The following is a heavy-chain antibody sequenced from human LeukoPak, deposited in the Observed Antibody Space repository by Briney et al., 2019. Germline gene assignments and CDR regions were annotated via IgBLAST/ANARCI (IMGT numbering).Heavy chain of an antibody. J-gene: IGHJ5*02. CDR3: AKARGFCSGGSCYNPFDP. CDR1: GFTFSSYA. Sequence: GGSLTLSCAASGFTFSSYAMSWVRQAPGKGLEWVSGISGSDGSTYYADSVKGRFTISRDNSKNTLYVQMNSLRAEDTAVYYCAKARGFCSGGSCYNPFDPWGQGTLVTVSS. CDR2: ISGSDGST. V-gene: IGHV3-23*01. D-gene: IGHD2-15*01.